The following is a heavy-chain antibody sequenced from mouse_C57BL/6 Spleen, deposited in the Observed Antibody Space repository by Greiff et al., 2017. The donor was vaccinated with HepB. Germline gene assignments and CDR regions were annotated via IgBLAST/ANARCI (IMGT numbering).Heavy chain of an antibody. CDR1: GYTFTDYE. CDR2: IDPETGGT. J-gene: IGHJ3*01. Sequence: LQESGAELVRPGASVTLSCKASGYTFTDYEMHWVKQTPVHGLEWIGAIDPETGGTAYNQKFKGKAILTADKSSSTAYMELRSLTSEDSAVYYCTRSGDGFAYWGQGTLVTVSA. D-gene: IGHD3-3*01. V-gene: IGHV1-15*01. CDR3: TRSGDGFAY.